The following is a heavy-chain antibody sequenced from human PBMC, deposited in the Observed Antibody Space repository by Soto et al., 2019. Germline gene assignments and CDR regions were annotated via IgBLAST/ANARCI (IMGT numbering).Heavy chain of an antibody. Sequence: SSETLSLTCAVYGGSFSGYYWSWIRQPPGKGLEWIGVINHSGSTNYNPSLKSRVTISVDTSKNQFSLKLSSVTAADTAVYYCARSPYCTNGVCPKVHYYYYMDVWGKGTTVTVSS. CDR3: ARSPYCTNGVCPKVHYYYYMDV. CDR1: GGSFSGYY. V-gene: IGHV4-34*01. D-gene: IGHD2-8*01. CDR2: INHSGST. J-gene: IGHJ6*03.